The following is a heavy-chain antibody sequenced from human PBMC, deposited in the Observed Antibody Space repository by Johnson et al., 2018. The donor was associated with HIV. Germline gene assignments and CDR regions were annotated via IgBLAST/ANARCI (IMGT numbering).Heavy chain of an antibody. CDR1: GFTFSSYA. CDR2: ISYDGSNK. V-gene: IGHV3-30*14. J-gene: IGHJ3*02. Sequence: QVQLVESGGGVVQPGRSLRLSCAASGFTFSSYAMHWVRQAPGKGLEWVAVISYDGSNKYYADSVKGRFTISRDNSKNTLYLQMNSLRAEDTDVYYCARALARGQWLANGYIWGQGTLVTVSS. D-gene: IGHD6-19*01. CDR3: ARALARGQWLANGYI.